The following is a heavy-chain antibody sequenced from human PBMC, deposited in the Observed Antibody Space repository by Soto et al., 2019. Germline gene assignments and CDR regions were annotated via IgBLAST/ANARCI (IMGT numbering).Heavy chain of an antibody. CDR3: AQRLRDSGLGRERANYFDT. Sequence: QITLKESGPTLVRPTQTLTLTCTFSGFSLSTTGVGVGWIRQPPGKALEWLALIYWDDDKRYSPSLKSRLTITKDTSKNEVILTMTHMDPVDTATYYWAQRLRDSGLGRERANYFDTWGQGTLVTVSS. J-gene: IGHJ5*02. V-gene: IGHV2-5*02. CDR2: IYWDDDK. D-gene: IGHD3-16*01. CDR1: GFSLSTTGVG.